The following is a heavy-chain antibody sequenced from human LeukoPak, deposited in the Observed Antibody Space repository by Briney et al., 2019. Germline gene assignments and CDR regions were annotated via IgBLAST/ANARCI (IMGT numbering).Heavy chain of an antibody. CDR3: ARGSAAIQSPFDY. CDR2: IYYSGST. Sequence: SETLSLTCTVSGGSISSGGYYWSWIRQHPGKGLEWIGYIYYSGSTYYNPSLKSRVTISVDTSKNQFSLKLSSVTAADTAVYYCARGSAAIQSPFDYWGQGTLVTVSS. CDR1: GGSISSGGYY. D-gene: IGHD2-2*02. J-gene: IGHJ4*02. V-gene: IGHV4-31*03.